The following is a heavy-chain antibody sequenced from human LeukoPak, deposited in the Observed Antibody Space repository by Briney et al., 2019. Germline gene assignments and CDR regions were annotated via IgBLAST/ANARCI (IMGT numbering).Heavy chain of an antibody. CDR3: ARVGYYDSSGYGDDAFDI. D-gene: IGHD3-22*01. V-gene: IGHV3-11*06. CDR1: GFTFSSYE. CDR2: ISSSSSYT. J-gene: IGHJ3*02. Sequence: PGGSLRLSCAASGFTFSSYEMNWVRQAPGKGLEWVSYISSSSSYTNYADSVKGRFTISRDNAKNSLYLQMNSLRAEDTAVYYCARVGYYDSSGYGDDAFDIWGQGTMVTVSS.